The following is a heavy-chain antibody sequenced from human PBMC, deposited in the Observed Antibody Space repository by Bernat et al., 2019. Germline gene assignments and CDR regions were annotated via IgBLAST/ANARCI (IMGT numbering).Heavy chain of an antibody. CDR1: GFTFSSYG. CDR3: ARDRRDGYNYPNFYYDMDV. CDR2: IWYDGSNK. D-gene: IGHD5-24*01. J-gene: IGHJ6*02. Sequence: QVQLVESGGGVVQPGRSLRLSCAASGFTFSSYGMHWVRQAPGKGLEWVAVIWYDGSNKYYADSVKGRFTISRDNSKNTLYLQMNSLRAEDTAVYYCARDRRDGYNYPNFYYDMDVWGQGTTVTVSS. V-gene: IGHV3-33*01.